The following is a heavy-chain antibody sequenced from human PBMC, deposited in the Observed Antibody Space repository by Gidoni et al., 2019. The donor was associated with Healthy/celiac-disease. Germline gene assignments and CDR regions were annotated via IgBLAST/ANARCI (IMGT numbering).Heavy chain of an antibody. Sequence: EVQLVESGGGLVQPGGSLRLYCAASGFTFSSYSMNGVRQAPGKGLEWVSYISSSSSTIYYADSVKGRFTISRDNAKNSLYLQMNSLRDEDTAVYYCARGLNGIVGATWYYWGQGTLVTVSS. J-gene: IGHJ4*02. D-gene: IGHD1-26*01. CDR1: GFTFSSYS. V-gene: IGHV3-48*02. CDR2: ISSSSSTI. CDR3: ARGLNGIVGATWYY.